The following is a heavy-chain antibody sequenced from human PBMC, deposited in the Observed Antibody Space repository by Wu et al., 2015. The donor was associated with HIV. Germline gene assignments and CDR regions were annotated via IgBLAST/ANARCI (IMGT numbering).Heavy chain of an antibody. CDR2: IIPTFGTP. V-gene: IGHV1-69*05. Sequence: QVQLVQSGTEVKKPGSSVKVSCKASGGTFNSYAISWVRQAPGQGLEWMGGIIPTFGTPNYAQKFQGRVTINTDESTSTAYMELRRLRSEDTAVYYCAREMFGFEKGGAWGVLYIWGQGTNGHRLF. CDR3: AREMFGFEKGGAWGVLYI. D-gene: IGHD3-10*02. J-gene: IGHJ3*02. CDR1: GGTFNSYA.